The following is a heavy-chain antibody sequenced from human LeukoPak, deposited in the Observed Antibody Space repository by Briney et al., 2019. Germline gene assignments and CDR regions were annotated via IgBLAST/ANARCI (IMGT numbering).Heavy chain of an antibody. CDR3: ARRAGAYSHPYDY. J-gene: IGHJ4*02. V-gene: IGHV3-48*01. D-gene: IGHD4/OR15-4a*01. CDR1: GFTFSSYS. Sequence: GGSLRLSCAASGFTFSSYSMNWVRQAPGKGLEWVSYISSSSSTIYYADSVKGRFTISRDNAKNSLYLQMNSLRAEDTAVYYCARRAGAYSHPYDYWGQGTLVTVSS. CDR2: ISSSSSTI.